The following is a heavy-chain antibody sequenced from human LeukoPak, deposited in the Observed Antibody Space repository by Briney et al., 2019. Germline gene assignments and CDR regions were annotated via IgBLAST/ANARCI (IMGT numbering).Heavy chain of an antibody. CDR1: GGSIGTYY. CDR3: ARHIGGGIEDMDV. CDR2: IYVTGT. D-gene: IGHD3-16*02. V-gene: IGHV4-59*08. J-gene: IGHJ6*03. Sequence: SETLSLTCTVSGGSIGTYYWSWIRQSPGKGLEWIGYIYVTGTRYNPYLQSRVTISVDRSRNQFFLKMSSVTAADTAVYYCARHIGGGIEDMDVWGKGTKAIVSS.